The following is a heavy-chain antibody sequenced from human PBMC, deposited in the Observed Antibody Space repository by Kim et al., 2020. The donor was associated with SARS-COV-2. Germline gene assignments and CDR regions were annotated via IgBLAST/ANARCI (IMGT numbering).Heavy chain of an antibody. CDR3: ARAGSSWYVNYYGIDV. CDR2: ISSSSSYT. D-gene: IGHD6-13*01. J-gene: IGHJ6*02. CDR1: GFTFSDYY. V-gene: IGHV3-11*05. Sequence: GGSLRLSCAASGFTFSDYYMSWIRQAPGKGLEWVSYISSSSSYTNYADSVKGRFTISRDNAKNSLYLQMNSLRAEDTAVYYCARAGSSWYVNYYGIDVWGQGTTVTVSS.